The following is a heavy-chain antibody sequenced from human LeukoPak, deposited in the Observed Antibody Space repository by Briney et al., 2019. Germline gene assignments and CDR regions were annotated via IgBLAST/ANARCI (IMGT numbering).Heavy chain of an antibody. J-gene: IGHJ4*02. V-gene: IGHV3-74*01. CDR3: ARGRDWNYGDY. CDR1: GFTFSSYW. D-gene: IGHD1-7*01. CDR2: INSDGSST. Sequence: GGSLRLSCAASGFTFSSYWMHWVRQAPGRGLVWVSRINSDGSSTSYADSVKGRFTISRDNAKNTLYLQMNSLRAEDTAVYYCARGRDWNYGDYWGQGTLVTVSS.